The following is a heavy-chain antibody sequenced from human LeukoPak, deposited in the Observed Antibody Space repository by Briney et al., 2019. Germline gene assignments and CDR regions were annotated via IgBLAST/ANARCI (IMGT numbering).Heavy chain of an antibody. CDR3: ARVVMVRGVFEHTSIDY. J-gene: IGHJ4*02. D-gene: IGHD3-10*01. Sequence: PGGSLRLSCAASGFTFSSYSMNWVRQAPGKGLEWVSYISSSSSTIYYADSVKGRFTISRDNAKNSLYLQMNSLRAEDTAVYYCARVVMVRGVFEHTSIDYWGQGTLVTVSS. CDR2: ISSSSSTI. CDR1: GFTFSSYS. V-gene: IGHV3-48*04.